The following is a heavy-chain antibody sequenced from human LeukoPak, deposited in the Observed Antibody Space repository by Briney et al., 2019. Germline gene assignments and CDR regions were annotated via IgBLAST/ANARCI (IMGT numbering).Heavy chain of an antibody. CDR2: IYYSGST. D-gene: IGHD4-23*01. V-gene: IGHV4-31*03. CDR3: ARGTTVVEDYYYYMDV. Sequence: SETLSLTCTVSGGSISSGGYYWSWIRQHPGKGLEWIGYIYYSGSTYYNPSLKSRVTISVDTSKNQFSLKLSSVTAADTAVYYCARGTTVVEDYYYYMDVWGKGTTVTVSS. CDR1: GGSISSGGYY. J-gene: IGHJ6*03.